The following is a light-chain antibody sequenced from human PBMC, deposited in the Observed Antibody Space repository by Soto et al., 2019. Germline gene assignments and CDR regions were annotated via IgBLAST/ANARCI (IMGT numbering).Light chain of an antibody. CDR1: SSNIGAGYD. V-gene: IGLV1-40*01. Sequence: QSVLTQPPSVSGAPGQRVTISCTGSSSNIGAGYDVHWYQQLPGTAPKLLIYGNSNRPSGVPDRFSGSKSGTSTSLAITGLQVEVWADYYFLSYGSSLSDVCGAEAKV. CDR2: GNS. CDR3: LSYGSSLSDV. J-gene: IGLJ1*01.